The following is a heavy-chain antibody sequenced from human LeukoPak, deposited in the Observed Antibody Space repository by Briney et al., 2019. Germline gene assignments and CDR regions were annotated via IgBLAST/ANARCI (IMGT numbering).Heavy chain of an antibody. J-gene: IGHJ4*02. D-gene: IGHD5-24*01. CDR1: GYPISSGYY. V-gene: IGHV4-38-2*02. Sequence: SETLSLTCTASGYPISSGYYWGWIRQPPGKGLEWIGSIYHSGGTYYNPSLKSRVTISVDTSKNQFSLKLSSVTAADTAVYYCAREMATDMIDYWGQGTLVTVSS. CDR3: AREMATDMIDY. CDR2: IYHSGGT.